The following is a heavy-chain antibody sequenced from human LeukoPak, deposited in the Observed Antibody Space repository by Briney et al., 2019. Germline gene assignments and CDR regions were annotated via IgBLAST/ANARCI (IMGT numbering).Heavy chain of an antibody. V-gene: IGHV4-30-2*01. CDR3: AGCSGASCYYITSPLYFDY. J-gene: IGHJ4*02. D-gene: IGHD2-15*01. Sequence: SQTLSLTCAVSGGSISSGGYSWSWIRQPPGKGLEWIGYIYHSGSTYYNPSLKSRVTVSVDTSKNQFSLKLSSVTAADTAVYYCAGCSGASCYYITSPLYFDYWGQGTLVTVSS. CDR2: IYHSGST. CDR1: GGSISSGGYS.